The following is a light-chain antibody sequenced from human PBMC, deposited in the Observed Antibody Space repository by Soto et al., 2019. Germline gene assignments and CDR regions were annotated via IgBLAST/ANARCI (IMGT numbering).Light chain of an antibody. V-gene: IGLV2-8*01. J-gene: IGLJ1*01. CDR3: SSYAGRNKYV. CDR1: SSDVGGYNY. Sequence: QSVLTQPPSASGSPGHSVTISCTGTSSDVGGYNYVSWYQQYPGKAPKLMIHDVIKRPSGVPDRFSASKSGNTAFLTVSGLQAEDEADYYCSSYAGRNKYVFGTGTKVTAL. CDR2: DVI.